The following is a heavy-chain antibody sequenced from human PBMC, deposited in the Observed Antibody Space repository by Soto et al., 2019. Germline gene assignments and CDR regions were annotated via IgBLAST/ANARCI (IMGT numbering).Heavy chain of an antibody. Sequence: EVQLVESGGGLVQPGGSLKLSCAASGFTFSVSAMHWVRQASGKGLEWVGRIRSKANTYATAYAASVKGRFTITRDDSKKTVYLQMSSLKTEDTAIYYCTRQDPLTAVENDALDFWGQGTMVTVSS. V-gene: IGHV3-73*01. CDR1: GFTFSVSA. D-gene: IGHD2-21*02. CDR3: TRQDPLTAVENDALDF. CDR2: IRSKANTYAT. J-gene: IGHJ3*01.